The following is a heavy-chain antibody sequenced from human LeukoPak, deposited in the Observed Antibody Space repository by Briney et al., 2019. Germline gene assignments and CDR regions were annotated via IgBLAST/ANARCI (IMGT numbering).Heavy chain of an antibody. V-gene: IGHV3-23*01. CDR1: GFTFSSYA. Sequence: PGGSLRLSCAGSGFTFSSYAMSWVLQAPGKGLEWVSAISGSGGSTYYADSVKGRFTISRDNSKNTLYLQMNSLRAEDTAVYYCAKDFTYYDYVWGSYRYDAFDIWGQGTMVTVSS. J-gene: IGHJ3*02. CDR3: AKDFTYYDYVWGSYRYDAFDI. CDR2: ISGSGGST. D-gene: IGHD3-16*02.